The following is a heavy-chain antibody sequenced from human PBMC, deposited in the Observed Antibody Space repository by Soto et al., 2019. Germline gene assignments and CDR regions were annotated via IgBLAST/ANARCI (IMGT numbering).Heavy chain of an antibody. J-gene: IGHJ5*02. CDR3: ARGGGITIFGVVTTNWFDP. CDR1: GYTFTGYY. V-gene: IGHV1-2*04. Sequence: ASVKVSCKXSGYTFTGYYMHWVRQAPGQGLEWMGWINPNSGGTNYAQKFQGWVTMTRDTSISTAYMELSRLRSDDTAVYYCARGGGITIFGVVTTNWFDPWGQGTLVTVSS. CDR2: INPNSGGT. D-gene: IGHD3-3*01.